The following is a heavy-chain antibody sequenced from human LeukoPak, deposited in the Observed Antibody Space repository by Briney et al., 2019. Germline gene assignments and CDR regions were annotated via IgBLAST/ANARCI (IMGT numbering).Heavy chain of an antibody. V-gene: IGHV3-7*01. CDR1: GFTFDDYA. CDR3: ATYKNWVAGDV. D-gene: IGHD7-27*01. Sequence: GGSLRLSCAASGFTFDDYAMHWVRQAPGKGPEWVANINKEGNEEHFVDSVKGRFTVSRDNAKNSLFLQMNSLRVEDTAVYYCATYKNWVAGDVWGQGTTVSVSS. J-gene: IGHJ6*02. CDR2: INKEGNEE.